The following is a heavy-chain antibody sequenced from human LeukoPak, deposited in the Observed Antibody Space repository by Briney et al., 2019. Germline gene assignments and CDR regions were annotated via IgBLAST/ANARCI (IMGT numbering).Heavy chain of an antibody. J-gene: IGHJ4*02. CDR3: AKRASYYFDY. D-gene: IGHD1-26*01. CDR2: ISGSGGTT. Sequence: PGGSLRLSCAGSGFTFSSYAMSWVRQAPGKGLEWVSAISGSGGTTYYADSLKGRFTISRDNSENTLYLQMSSLRAEDTAVYYCAKRASYYFDYWGQGTLVTVSS. CDR1: GFTFSSYA. V-gene: IGHV3-23*01.